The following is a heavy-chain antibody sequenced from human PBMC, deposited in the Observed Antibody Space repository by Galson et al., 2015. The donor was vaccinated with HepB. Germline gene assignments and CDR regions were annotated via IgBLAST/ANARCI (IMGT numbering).Heavy chain of an antibody. Sequence: SLRLSCAASGFTFDDYAMHWVRQAPGKGLEWVSGISWNSGSIGYADSVKGRFTISRDNAKNSLYLQMNSLRAEDTALYYCAKDTNYKILVPWFDPWGQGTLVTVSS. V-gene: IGHV3-9*01. D-gene: IGHD1-7*01. J-gene: IGHJ5*02. CDR2: ISWNSGSI. CDR3: AKDTNYKILVPWFDP. CDR1: GFTFDDYA.